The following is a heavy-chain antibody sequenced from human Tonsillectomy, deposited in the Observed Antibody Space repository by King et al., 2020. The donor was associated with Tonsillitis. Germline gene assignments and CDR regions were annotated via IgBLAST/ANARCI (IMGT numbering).Heavy chain of an antibody. CDR1: GYSISSGYY. Sequence: QLQESGPGLVKPSETLSLTCAVSGYSISSGYYWGWLRQPPGKGLEWIGSIYHSGSTYYNPSLKSRVTISVDTSKNQFSLKLSSVTAADTAVYYCARVSYCGGDCYGYYYYGMDVWGQGTTVTVSS. CDR3: ARVSYCGGDCYGYYYYGMDV. J-gene: IGHJ6*02. CDR2: IYHSGST. V-gene: IGHV4-38-2*01. D-gene: IGHD2-21*02.